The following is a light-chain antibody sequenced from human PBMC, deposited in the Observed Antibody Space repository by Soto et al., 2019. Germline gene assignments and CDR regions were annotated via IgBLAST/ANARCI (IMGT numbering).Light chain of an antibody. CDR1: QDIRNY. CDR3: QQLRSYPSP. CDR2: DAS. V-gene: IGKV1-9*01. J-gene: IGKJ4*01. Sequence: IRVNTSPDALSVSLRDRVPVTCRASQDIRNYLAWYQQKPGKAPKLLICDASTLYSGVPSRFSGSGSGTDFTLTISGLQPEDFAAYYCQQLRSYPSPFGGGTKVDIK.